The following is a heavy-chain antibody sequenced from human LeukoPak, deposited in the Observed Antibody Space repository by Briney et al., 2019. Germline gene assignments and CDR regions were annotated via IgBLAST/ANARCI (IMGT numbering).Heavy chain of an antibody. CDR1: GGSISSGSYY. CDR2: IYTSGST. V-gene: IGHV4-61*02. Sequence: SQTLSLTCTVSGGSISSGSYYWSWIRQPAGKGLEWIARIYTSGSTNYHPSLKSRVTISVDTSKNQFSLKLSSVTAADTDVYYCARDGGPGFGVARGWFDPWGQGTLVTVSS. D-gene: IGHD3-3*01. CDR3: ARDGGPGFGVARGWFDP. J-gene: IGHJ5*02.